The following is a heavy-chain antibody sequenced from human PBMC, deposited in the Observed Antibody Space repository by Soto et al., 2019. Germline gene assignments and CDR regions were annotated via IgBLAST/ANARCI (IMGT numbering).Heavy chain of an antibody. Sequence: GESLKISCKGSGYKFTSYWIVWVRQMPGKGLEWMGIIYPGDSDTRYSPSFQGQVTISADKSISTAYLQWSSLKASDTAMYFCARPYYESRYYYYYGMDFWGQGITVT. D-gene: IGHD3-22*01. V-gene: IGHV5-51*01. CDR3: ARPYYESRYYYYYGMDF. CDR2: IYPGDSDT. J-gene: IGHJ6*02. CDR1: GYKFTSYW.